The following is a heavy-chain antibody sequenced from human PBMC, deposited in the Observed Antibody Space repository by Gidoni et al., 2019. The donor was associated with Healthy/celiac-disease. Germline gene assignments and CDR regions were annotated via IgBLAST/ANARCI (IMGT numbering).Heavy chain of an antibody. CDR3: AGHRYSYGYPPKYYYYYYGMDV. Sequence: QVQLQQWGAGRLKPSATLSLTCAVSGGSFSGYYWSWIRQPPGQGLEWIGEINHSGRTNYTPALKSRVTIAVDTSKNQFSLKLSSVTAADTAVYYCAGHRYSYGYPPKYYYYYYGMDVWGQGTTVTVSS. CDR1: GGSFSGYY. D-gene: IGHD5-18*01. V-gene: IGHV4-34*01. J-gene: IGHJ6*02. CDR2: INHSGRT.